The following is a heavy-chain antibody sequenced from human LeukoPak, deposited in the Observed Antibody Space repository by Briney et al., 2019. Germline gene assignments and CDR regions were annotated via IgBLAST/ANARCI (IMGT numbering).Heavy chain of an antibody. V-gene: IGHV3-23*01. J-gene: IGHJ4*02. D-gene: IGHD2-15*01. CDR3: AKAQGYCDF. Sequence: GGSLRLSCPASGFTFTNYAMSWVRQAPGKGLEWVSTISGGGSDKFYADSVKGRFTISRDNSQNTLFLQRTSLRAEDTAVYYCAKAQGYCDFWGQGALVIVSS. CDR2: ISGGGSDK. CDR1: GFTFTNYA.